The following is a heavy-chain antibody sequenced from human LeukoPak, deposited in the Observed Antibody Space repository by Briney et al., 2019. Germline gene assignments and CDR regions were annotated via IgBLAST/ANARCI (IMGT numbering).Heavy chain of an antibody. V-gene: IGHV3-30-3*01. CDR1: GFTFNSYA. CDR2: ISKDGSNK. Sequence: RGSLRLSCTASGFTFNSYAMHWVRQSPGKGLEWVAVISKDGSNKYCVDSVKGRFTISRDNSMNTVYLQMSSLRPDDTAVYYCAREDQQLPDYWGQGTLVTVSS. D-gene: IGHD2-2*01. CDR3: AREDQQLPDY. J-gene: IGHJ4*02.